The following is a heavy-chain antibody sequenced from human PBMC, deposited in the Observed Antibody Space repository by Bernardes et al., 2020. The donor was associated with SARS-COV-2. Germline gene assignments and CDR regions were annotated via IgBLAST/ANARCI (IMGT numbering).Heavy chain of an antibody. Sequence: ASVKVSCTASGYSFSNHDMNWVRQAPGQGLEWVGLISPHSANTNYAQNLQGRVSMTTDASARTGYMELRSLRSDDTAVYYCWVRVETGGVVFDHWGQGTLVTVSP. D-gene: IGHD1-26*01. CDR1: GYSFSNHD. V-gene: IGHV1-18*04. CDR2: ISPHSANT. CDR3: WVRVETGGVVFDH. J-gene: IGHJ4*02.